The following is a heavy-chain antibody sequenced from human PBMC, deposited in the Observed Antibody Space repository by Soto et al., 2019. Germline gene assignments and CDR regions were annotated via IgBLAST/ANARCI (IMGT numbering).Heavy chain of an antibody. Sequence: LRLSCAASGFTFTTYSMNWVRQAPGKGLEWVSYISYTSSTIYYADSVRGRLTISRDNAKNSLFLQMNSLRDEDTAVYYCARDNGLAGSFDPWGQGTLVTVSS. CDR2: ISYTSSTI. V-gene: IGHV3-48*02. J-gene: IGHJ5*02. CDR1: GFTFTTYS. D-gene: IGHD2-21*01. CDR3: ARDNGLAGSFDP.